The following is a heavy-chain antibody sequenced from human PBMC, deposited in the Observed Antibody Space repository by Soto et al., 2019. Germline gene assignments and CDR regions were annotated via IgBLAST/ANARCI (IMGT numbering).Heavy chain of an antibody. D-gene: IGHD1-26*01. CDR3: AKDIWELPRGGGDY. J-gene: IGHJ4*02. CDR2: ISGSGGST. CDR1: GFTFSSYA. Sequence: EVQLLESGGGLVQPGGSLRLSCAASGFTFSSYAMSWVRQAPGKGLEWVSAISGSGGSTYYADSVKGRFTISRDNXXNTLYLQMNSLRAEDTAVYYCAKDIWELPRGGGDYWGQGTLVTVSS. V-gene: IGHV3-23*01.